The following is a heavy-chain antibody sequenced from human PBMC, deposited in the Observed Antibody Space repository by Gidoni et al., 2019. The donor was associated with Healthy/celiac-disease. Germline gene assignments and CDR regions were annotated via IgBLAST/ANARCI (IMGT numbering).Heavy chain of an antibody. V-gene: IGHV4-34*01. J-gene: IGHJ4*02. CDR3: ARARGLFDY. Sequence: QVQLQQWGAGLLKPSETLSLTCAVYGGSFSGYYWSWIRQPPGKGLEWIGEINHSGSTNYNQSRKSRVTISVDTSKNQVSLKLSSVTAADTAVYYCARARGLFDYWGQGTLVTVSS. CDR2: INHSGST. CDR1: GGSFSGYY. D-gene: IGHD3-10*01.